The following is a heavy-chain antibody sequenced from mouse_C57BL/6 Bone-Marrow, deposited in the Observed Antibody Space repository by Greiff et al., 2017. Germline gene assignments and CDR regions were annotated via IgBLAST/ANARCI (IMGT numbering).Heavy chain of an antibody. Sequence: QVQLKESGAELARPGASVKLSCKASGYTFTSYCISWVKQRTGQGLEWIGEIYPRSGNTYYNEKFKGKATLTADKSSSTAYMELRSLTSEDSAVYFCARVYYYGSSDYFDYWGQGTTLTVSS. CDR1: GYTFTSYC. V-gene: IGHV1-81*01. D-gene: IGHD1-1*01. CDR3: ARVYYYGSSDYFDY. J-gene: IGHJ2*01. CDR2: IYPRSGNT.